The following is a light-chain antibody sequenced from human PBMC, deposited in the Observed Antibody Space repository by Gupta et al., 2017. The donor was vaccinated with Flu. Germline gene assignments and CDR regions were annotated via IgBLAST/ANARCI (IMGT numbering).Light chain of an antibody. CDR1: NIGSKS. J-gene: IGLJ2*01. V-gene: IGLV3-21*02. Sequence: SYVLTQPPSVSVAPGQTARITCGGDNIGSKSVHWYQQKPGQAPVLVVYDDSDRASGIPERFSGSNSGNTATLTISRVEVGDEADYYCQVWDNSSVVFGGGTKLTVL. CDR2: DDS. CDR3: QVWDNSSVV.